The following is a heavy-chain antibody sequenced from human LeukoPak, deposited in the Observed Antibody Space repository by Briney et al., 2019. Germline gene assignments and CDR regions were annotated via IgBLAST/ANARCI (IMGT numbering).Heavy chain of an antibody. CDR1: GYTFTSYG. CDR3: ARGPTAYCGSTTCSPYFDS. Sequence: EASVKVSCKASGYTFTSYGISWVRQAPGQGLEWMGWISAYNGNTNYAQKLQGRVTMTTDTSTSTAYMELRSLRSDDTAVYYCARGPTAYCGSTTCSPYFDSWGQGTLVTVSS. V-gene: IGHV1-18*01. J-gene: IGHJ4*02. D-gene: IGHD2-2*01. CDR2: ISAYNGNT.